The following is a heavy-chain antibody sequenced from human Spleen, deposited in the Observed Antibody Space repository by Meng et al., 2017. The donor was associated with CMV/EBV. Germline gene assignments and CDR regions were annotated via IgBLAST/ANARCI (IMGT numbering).Heavy chain of an antibody. CDR1: GFTFSNYW. D-gene: IGHD4-11*01. CDR3: ARTNYHDY. Sequence: VRLGESGGGLIQPGGSLRLSCEDSGFTFSNYWMHWVRQRSGKGLEWVSRINSDGTGTTYADSVKGRFTISRDNAKNTLYLQMNSLRAEDTAVYYCARTNYHDYWGQGTLVTVSS. V-gene: IGHV3-74*01. J-gene: IGHJ4*02. CDR2: INSDGTGT.